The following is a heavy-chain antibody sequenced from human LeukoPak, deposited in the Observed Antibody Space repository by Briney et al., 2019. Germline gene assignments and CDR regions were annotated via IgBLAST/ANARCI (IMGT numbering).Heavy chain of an antibody. V-gene: IGHV1-69*13. CDR3: ARGDVGRNYYYMDA. Sequence: GASVKVSCKASGGTFSSYAISWVRQAPGQGLEWMGGIIPTFGTANYAQKFQGRVTITADESTSTAYMELSSLRSEDTAVYYCARGDVGRNYYYMDAWGKGTTVTVSS. CDR1: GGTFSSYA. D-gene: IGHD1-26*01. CDR2: IIPTFGTA. J-gene: IGHJ6*03.